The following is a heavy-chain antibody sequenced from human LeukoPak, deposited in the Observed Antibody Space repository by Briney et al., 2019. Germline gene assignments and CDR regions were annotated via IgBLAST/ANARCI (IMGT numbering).Heavy chain of an antibody. CDR3: ARRAGDCSSTSCYTGGYYFDY. Sequence: GGSLRLSCAASGFTFSSYAMHWVRQAPGKGLEWVAVISYDGSNKYYADSVKGRFTISRDNSKNTLYLQMNSLRAEDTAVYYCARRAGDCSSTSCYTGGYYFDYRGQGTLVTVSS. J-gene: IGHJ4*02. D-gene: IGHD2-2*02. V-gene: IGHV3-30-3*01. CDR1: GFTFSSYA. CDR2: ISYDGSNK.